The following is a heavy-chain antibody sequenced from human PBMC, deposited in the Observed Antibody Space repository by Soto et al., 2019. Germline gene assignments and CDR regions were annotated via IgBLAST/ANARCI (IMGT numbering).Heavy chain of an antibody. Sequence: ASVKVSCKASGGSFSSYAISWVRQAPGQGLEWMGGIIPIFGTANYAQKFQGRVTITADESTSTAYMELSSLRSEDTAVYYCVCLRPLRSRIRAFDIWGQGTMVIVSS. CDR2: IIPIFGTA. CDR3: VCLRPLRSRIRAFDI. CDR1: GGSFSSYA. J-gene: IGHJ3*02. V-gene: IGHV1-69*13.